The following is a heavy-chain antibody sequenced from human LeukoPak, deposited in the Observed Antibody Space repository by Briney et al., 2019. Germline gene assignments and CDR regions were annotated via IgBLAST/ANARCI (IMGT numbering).Heavy chain of an antibody. CDR1: GGTFSSYA. V-gene: IGHV1-69*04. J-gene: IGHJ5*02. D-gene: IGHD3-9*01. CDR2: IIPILGIA. CDR3: AATYYDILTGYYSGWFDP. Sequence: SVKVSCKPAGGTFSSYAISWMRQGPAQGLEWKGRIIPILGIANYAQKFQGRVTITADKSTSTAYMELSSLRSEDTAVYYCAATYYDILTGYYSGWFDPWGQGTLVTVSS.